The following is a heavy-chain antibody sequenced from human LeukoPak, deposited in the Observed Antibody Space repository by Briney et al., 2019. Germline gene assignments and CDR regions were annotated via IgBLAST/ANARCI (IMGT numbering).Heavy chain of an antibody. V-gene: IGHV1-69*02. CDR2: IIPLLGIA. CDR3: ARSLYTSGWSLYYFDY. CDR1: GGTFSNYS. Sequence: SVKVSCKASGGTFSNYSISWVRQAPGQGLEWMGRIIPLLGIAHYAQKFQGRVTITADKSTSTAYMELSSLRSEDTAVYYCARSLYTSGWSLYYFDYWGQGTLVTVSS. D-gene: IGHD6-19*01. J-gene: IGHJ4*02.